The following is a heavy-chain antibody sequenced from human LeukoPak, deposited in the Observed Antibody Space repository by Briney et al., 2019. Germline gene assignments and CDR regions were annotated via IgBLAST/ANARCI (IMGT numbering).Heavy chain of an antibody. CDR3: ARVCHTIFGVVTCNWFDP. Sequence: SVKVSCKASGGTFSSYAISWVRQAPGQGLEWMGGIIPIFGTANYAQKFQGRVTITADESTSTAYMELSSLRSEDTAVYYCARVCHTIFGVVTCNWFDPWGQGTLVTVSS. CDR2: IIPIFGTA. CDR1: GGTFSSYA. V-gene: IGHV1-69*13. J-gene: IGHJ5*02. D-gene: IGHD3-3*01.